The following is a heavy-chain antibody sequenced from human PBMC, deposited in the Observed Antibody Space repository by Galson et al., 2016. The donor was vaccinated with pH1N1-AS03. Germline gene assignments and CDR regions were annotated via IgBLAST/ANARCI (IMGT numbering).Heavy chain of an antibody. Sequence: LSLTCSVSGVSITSYYWSWIRLPAGKGLEWIGRIYGGASGNMNFNPSLKSRVTMSVDTSKNQFSLSLNSVTAADTAVYYCARDFGSGHYMNYYNYGMDVWGPGTTVTVSS. J-gene: IGHJ6*02. CDR3: ARDFGSGHYMNYYNYGMDV. CDR1: GVSITSYY. CDR2: IYGGASGNM. V-gene: IGHV4-4*07. D-gene: IGHD3-10*01.